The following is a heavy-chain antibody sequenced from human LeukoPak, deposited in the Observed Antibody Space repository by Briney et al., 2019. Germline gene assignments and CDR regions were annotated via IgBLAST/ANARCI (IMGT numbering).Heavy chain of an antibody. D-gene: IGHD6-19*01. Sequence: SETRSLTCTVSGGSIGSSSYYWGWIRQPPGKGLEWIGYIYHSGSTYYNPSLKSRVTISVDRSKNQFSLKLSSVTAADTAVYYCARASSGWYLYFQHWGQGTLVTVSS. CDR2: IYHSGST. J-gene: IGHJ1*01. V-gene: IGHV4-30-2*01. CDR3: ARASSGWYLYFQH. CDR1: GGSIGSSSYY.